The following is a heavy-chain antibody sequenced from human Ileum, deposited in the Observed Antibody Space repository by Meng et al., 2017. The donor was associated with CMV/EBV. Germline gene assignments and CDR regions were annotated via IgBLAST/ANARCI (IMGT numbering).Heavy chain of an antibody. CDR3: AGGWGAY. D-gene: IGHD3-16*01. CDR1: GFTVSSNY. V-gene: IGHV3-53*01. CDR2: IDSGGNT. Sequence: EVRLVCAGGRLIRPGGSLGLSCAASGFTVSSNYMSWVRQASGKGLEWVSVIDSGGNTYHADSVKGRFTISRDNSKNTLYLQMNNLRAEDTAVYYCAGGWGAYWGQGTLVTVSS. J-gene: IGHJ4*02.